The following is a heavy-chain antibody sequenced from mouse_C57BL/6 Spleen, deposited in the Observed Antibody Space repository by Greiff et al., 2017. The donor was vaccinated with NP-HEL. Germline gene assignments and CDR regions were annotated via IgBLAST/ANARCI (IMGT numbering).Heavy chain of an antibody. J-gene: IGHJ1*03. V-gene: IGHV5-9-1*02. Sequence: EVMLVESGEGLVKPGGSLKLSCAASGFTFSSYAMSWVRQTPEKRLEWVAYISSGGDYIYYADTVKGRFTISRDNARNTLYLQMSSLKSEDTAMYYCTRGGRLLPLYWYFDVWGTGTTVTVSS. CDR1: GFTFSSYA. CDR2: ISSGGDYI. D-gene: IGHD2-3*01. CDR3: TRGGRLLPLYWYFDV.